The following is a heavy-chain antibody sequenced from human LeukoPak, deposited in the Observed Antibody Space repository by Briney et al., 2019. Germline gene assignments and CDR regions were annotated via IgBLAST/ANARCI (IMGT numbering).Heavy chain of an antibody. V-gene: IGHV3-74*01. CDR3: AKAYMVRGAHGSYLDY. CDR1: EFTFSSYW. J-gene: IGHJ4*02. CDR2: IDTDGTSA. Sequence: GGSLRLSCEASEFTFSSYWMHWVRQAPGKGLVWVSRIDTDGTSAAYADSVKGRFSISRDNSKNTLYMQMNSLTAEDTAVYYCAKAYMVRGAHGSYLDYWGQGTLVTVSS. D-gene: IGHD3-10*01.